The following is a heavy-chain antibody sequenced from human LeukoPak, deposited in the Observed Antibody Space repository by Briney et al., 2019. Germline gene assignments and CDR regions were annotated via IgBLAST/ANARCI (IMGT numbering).Heavy chain of an antibody. D-gene: IGHD3-22*01. CDR3: ARRQYYYDSSGPGWMGAFDI. Sequence: SETLSLTCTVSGGSISSSSYYWGWIRQPPGKGLEWIGSIYYSGSTYYNPSLKSRVTISVDTSKNQFSLKLSSVTAADTAVYYCARRQYYYDSSGPGWMGAFDIWGQGKMVTVS. CDR1: GGSISSSSYY. CDR2: IYYSGST. J-gene: IGHJ3*02. V-gene: IGHV4-39*07.